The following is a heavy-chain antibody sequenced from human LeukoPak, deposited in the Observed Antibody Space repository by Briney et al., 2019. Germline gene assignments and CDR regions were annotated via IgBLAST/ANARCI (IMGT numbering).Heavy chain of an antibody. V-gene: IGHV1-69*02. CDR1: GGTFSSYT. D-gene: IGHD6-6*01. CDR2: IIPILGIA. CDR3: ARVSSSPDPRRNY. J-gene: IGHJ4*02. Sequence: SVKVSCKASGGTFSSYTISWVRQAPGQGLEWMGRIIPILGIANYAQKFQGRVTITAVKSTSTAYMELSSLRSEDTAVYYCARVSSSPDPRRNYWGQGTLVTVSS.